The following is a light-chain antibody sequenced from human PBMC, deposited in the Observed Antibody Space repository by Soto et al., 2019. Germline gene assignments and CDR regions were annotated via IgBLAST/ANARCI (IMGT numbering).Light chain of an antibody. CDR3: QQYDSYSRT. J-gene: IGKJ1*01. V-gene: IGKV1-8*01. CDR2: AAS. Sequence: AIRMTQSPSSFSASTGDRVTITCRASQGISSYLAWYQQKPGKAPKLLIYAASTLQSGVPSRFSGSGSGTDFTLTISSLQPDDFATYYCQQYDSYSRTFGQGTKVDIK. CDR1: QGISSY.